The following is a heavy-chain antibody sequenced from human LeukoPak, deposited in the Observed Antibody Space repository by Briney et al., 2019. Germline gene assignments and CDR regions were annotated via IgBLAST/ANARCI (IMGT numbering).Heavy chain of an antibody. D-gene: IGHD2-15*01. CDR1: GDSIRTDY. CDR3: ARLDCISARCYNY. Sequence: PSESLSLTCIVSGDSIRTDYWSWIRQSPGKGLEWIGYIKCNGNTEYNPFLRSRVTISVDRSENHVSLKVRSVTAADTAMYYCARLDCISARCYNYWGLGTLVTVSS. J-gene: IGHJ4*02. V-gene: IGHV4-59*08. CDR2: IKCNGNT.